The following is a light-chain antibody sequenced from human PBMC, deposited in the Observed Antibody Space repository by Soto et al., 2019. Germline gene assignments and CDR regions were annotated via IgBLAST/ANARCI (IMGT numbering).Light chain of an antibody. CDR1: QGISSY. V-gene: IGKV1-9*01. J-gene: IGKJ4*01. Sequence: DIQLTQSPSFLSASVGDRVTITCRASQGISSYLAWYQQKPGKAPKLLIYAASTLQSGVPSRFSGSGSGTEFTLTISSLQPEDCATYYCQQLHSYPLTFGGGTKVEIK. CDR3: QQLHSYPLT. CDR2: AAS.